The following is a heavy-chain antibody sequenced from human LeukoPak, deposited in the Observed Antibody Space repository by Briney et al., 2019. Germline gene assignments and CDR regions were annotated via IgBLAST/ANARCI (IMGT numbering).Heavy chain of an antibody. CDR1: GYTFTNYG. V-gene: IGHV1-18*01. Sequence: ASVKVSCKASGYTFTNYGISWVRQAPGQGLEWMGWISGYNGNTKYAQKLQGRVTMTTDTSTSTAYMELRSLRSDDTAVYYCARDEFTYYYDSWGLDYWGQGTLVTVSS. CDR3: ARDEFTYYYDSWGLDY. D-gene: IGHD3-22*01. CDR2: ISGYNGNT. J-gene: IGHJ4*02.